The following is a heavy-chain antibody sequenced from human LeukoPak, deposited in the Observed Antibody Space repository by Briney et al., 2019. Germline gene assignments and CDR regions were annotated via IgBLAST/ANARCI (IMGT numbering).Heavy chain of an antibody. CDR3: ARDRSGYSEYYFDY. J-gene: IGHJ4*02. V-gene: IGHV4-4*07. CDR2: IYPSGST. Sequence: SETLSLTCTVSGSSTNTYCWSWIRQPAEKGLEWIGRIYPSGSTYYNPSLKSRVTISINKSKNQFSLRLTSVTAADTAVYYCARDRSGYSEYYFDYWGQGSLVTVSS. D-gene: IGHD5-12*01. CDR1: GSSTNTYC.